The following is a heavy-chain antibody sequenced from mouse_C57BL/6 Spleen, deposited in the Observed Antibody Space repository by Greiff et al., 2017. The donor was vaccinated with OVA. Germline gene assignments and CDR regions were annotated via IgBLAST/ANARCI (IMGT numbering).Heavy chain of an antibody. V-gene: IGHV1-82*01. D-gene: IGHD3-1*01. Sequence: VQVVESGPELVKPGASVKISCKASGYAFSSSWMNWVKQRPGKGLEWIGRIYPGDGDTNYNGKFKGKATLTADKSSSTAYMQLSSLTSEDSAVYFCARSGPMDYWGQGTSVTVSS. CDR1: GYAFSSSW. CDR2: IYPGDGDT. J-gene: IGHJ4*01. CDR3: ARSGPMDY.